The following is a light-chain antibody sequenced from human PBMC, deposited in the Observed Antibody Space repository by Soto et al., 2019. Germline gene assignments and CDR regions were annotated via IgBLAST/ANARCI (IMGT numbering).Light chain of an antibody. CDR3: QQYVASPYT. CDR1: QSVSSH. Sequence: MMVSEPTATLSVFPEERATLSCRASQSVSSHLAWYQQKPGQAPRLLIYDASSRATGIPDRFSASGSGTDFTLTISSLEPEDFAVYYCQQYVASPYTFGQGTKV. V-gene: IGKV3-20*01. CDR2: DAS. J-gene: IGKJ2*01.